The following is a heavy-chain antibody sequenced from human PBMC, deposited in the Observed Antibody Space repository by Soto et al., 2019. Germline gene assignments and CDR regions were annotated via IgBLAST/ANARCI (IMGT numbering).Heavy chain of an antibody. CDR2: LSAYNGNT. CDR3: ARAMYNWNYVPGYFDL. J-gene: IGHJ2*01. CDR1: GYTFTSYG. V-gene: IGHV1-18*04. D-gene: IGHD1-7*01. Sequence: QVQLVQSGAEVKKPGASVKVSCKASGYTFTSYGISWVRQAPGQGLEWMGWLSAYNGNTNYAQKLQGRVTMTTDTATSTAYMELRSLRSDDTAVYYCARAMYNWNYVPGYFDLWGRGTLVTVSS.